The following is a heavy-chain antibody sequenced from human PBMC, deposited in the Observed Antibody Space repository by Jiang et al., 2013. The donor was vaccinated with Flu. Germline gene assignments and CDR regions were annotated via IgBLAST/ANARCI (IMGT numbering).Heavy chain of an antibody. J-gene: IGHJ4*02. Sequence: GLVKPSETLSLTCTVSGGSISSYYWSWIRQPPGKGLEWIGYIYYSGSTNYNPSLKSRVTISVDTSKNQFSLKLSSVTAADTAVYYCARDVSYWGQGTLVTVSS. CDR3: ARDVSY. D-gene: IGHD5/OR15-5a*01. CDR2: IYYSGST. CDR1: GGSISSYY. V-gene: IGHV4-59*01.